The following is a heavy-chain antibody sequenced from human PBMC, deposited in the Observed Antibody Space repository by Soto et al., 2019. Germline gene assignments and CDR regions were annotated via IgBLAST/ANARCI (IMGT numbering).Heavy chain of an antibody. Sequence: ASVKVSCKASGYTFTGYYMHWVRQAPGQGLGWRGWINPNSGGTNYAQKFQGSVTMTRYTSISTAYMELRRLRSHDTAVYYCARDQGVGYEFWRGKYYRLDVWGQGTKVTVSS. CDR2: INPNSGGT. CDR3: ARDQGVGYEFWRGKYYRLDV. D-gene: IGHD3-3*01. J-gene: IGHJ6*02. V-gene: IGHV1-2*02. CDR1: GYTFTGYY.